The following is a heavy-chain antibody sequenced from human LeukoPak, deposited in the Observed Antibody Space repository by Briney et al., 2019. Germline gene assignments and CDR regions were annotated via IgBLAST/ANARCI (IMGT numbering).Heavy chain of an antibody. J-gene: IGHJ3*02. CDR3: ARHLQYIQLWLPAAFDI. D-gene: IGHD5-18*01. V-gene: IGHV5-51*01. CDR2: IYPGYSDT. Sequence: GGSLETPLQRFGYIFTSYWRGWLGRMPGKGLGWLGIIYPGYSDTRYSPSFQGQVTISADKSIRTAYLQWSSLKASDTAMYYCARHLQYIQLWLPAAFDIWGQGTMVTVSS. CDR1: GYIFTSYW.